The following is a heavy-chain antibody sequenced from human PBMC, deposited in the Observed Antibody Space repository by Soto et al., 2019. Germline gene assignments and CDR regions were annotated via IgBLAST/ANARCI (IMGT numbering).Heavy chain of an antibody. CDR1: GGTFSSYT. CDR2: IIPILGIA. V-gene: IGHV1-69*02. J-gene: IGHJ6*02. D-gene: IGHD3-22*01. CDR3: AGGIRLLPPVYYYYGMDV. Sequence: QVQLVQSGAEVKKPGSSVKVSCKASGGTFSSYTISWVRQAPGQGLEWMGRIIPILGIANYAQKFQGGVTSTADKSTSTAYMELSSLRSEDTAVYYCAGGIRLLPPVYYYYGMDVWGQGATVTVSS.